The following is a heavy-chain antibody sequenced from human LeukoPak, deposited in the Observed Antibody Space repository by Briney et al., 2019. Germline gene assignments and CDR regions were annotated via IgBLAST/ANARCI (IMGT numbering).Heavy chain of an antibody. J-gene: IGHJ5*02. V-gene: IGHV4-4*07. CDR2: IYTSGST. CDR3: AREIVAAAGKGGWFDP. D-gene: IGHD6-13*01. CDR1: GGSISSYY. Sequence: SETLSLTCTVYGGSISSYYWSWIRQPAGKGLEWIGRIYTSGSTNYNPSLKSRVTMSVDTSKNQFSLKLSSVTAADTAVYYCAREIVAAAGKGGWFDPWGQGTLVTVSS.